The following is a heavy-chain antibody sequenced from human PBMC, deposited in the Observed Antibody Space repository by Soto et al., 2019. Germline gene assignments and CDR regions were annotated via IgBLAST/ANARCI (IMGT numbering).Heavy chain of an antibody. V-gene: IGHV3-73*01. D-gene: IGHD6-13*01. J-gene: IGHJ4*02. Sequence: GKGLEWVGRIRSKANSYATAYAASVKGRFTISRDDSKNTAYLQMNSLKTEDTAVYYCTRLRGGRAEAAGSFDYWGQGTLVTVS. CDR3: TRLRGGRAEAAGSFDY. CDR2: IRSKANSYAT.